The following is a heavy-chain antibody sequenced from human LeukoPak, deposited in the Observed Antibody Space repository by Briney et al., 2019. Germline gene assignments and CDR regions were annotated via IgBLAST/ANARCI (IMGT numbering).Heavy chain of an antibody. CDR3: ARLTAYGYYYMDV. D-gene: IGHD2-21*02. CDR2: IRYDGSNK. V-gene: IGHV3-30*02. Sequence: GGSLRLSCAASGFTFSSYGMHWVCQAPGKWLEWVAFIRYDGSNKYYADSVKGRFTISRDNSKNTLYLQMNSLRAEDTAVYYCARLTAYGYYYMDVWGKGTTLTVSS. CDR1: GFTFSSYG. J-gene: IGHJ6*03.